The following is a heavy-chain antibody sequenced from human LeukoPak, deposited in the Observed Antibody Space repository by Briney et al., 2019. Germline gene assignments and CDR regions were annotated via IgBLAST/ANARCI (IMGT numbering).Heavy chain of an antibody. CDR1: GFTFSSYG. Sequence: GGTLRLSCAASGFTFSSYGMSWVRQAPGKGLEWVSAISGSGGSTYYADSVKGRFTISRDNFKNTLYLQMNSLRDYDTAVYYCARAAGGTSRDYWGQGTLVTVSS. CDR2: ISGSGGST. CDR3: ARAAGGTSRDY. J-gene: IGHJ4*02. D-gene: IGHD1-26*01. V-gene: IGHV3-23*01.